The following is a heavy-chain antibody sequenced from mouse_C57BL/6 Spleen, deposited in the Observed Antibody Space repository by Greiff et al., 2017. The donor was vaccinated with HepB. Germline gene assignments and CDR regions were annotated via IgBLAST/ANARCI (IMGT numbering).Heavy chain of an antibody. Sequence: EVMLVESGGGLVKPGGSLKLSCAASGFTFSSYAMSWVRQTPEKRLEWVATISDGGSYTYYPDNVKGRFTISRDNAKNNLYLQMSHLKSEDTAMYYCARDRGIYSGAMDYWGQGTSVTVSS. CDR3: ARDRGIYSGAMDY. CDR2: ISDGGSYT. J-gene: IGHJ4*01. D-gene: IGHD3-2*02. V-gene: IGHV5-4*01. CDR1: GFTFSSYA.